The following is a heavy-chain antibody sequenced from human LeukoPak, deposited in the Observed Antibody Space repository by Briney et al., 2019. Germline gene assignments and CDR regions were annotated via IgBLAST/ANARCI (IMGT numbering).Heavy chain of an antibody. CDR2: ISGGGGST. Sequence: GGSLRLSCAASGFTFSSYSMNWVRQAPGKGLEWVSSISGGGGSTYYGDSVKGRFTISRDNSKNTLYLQMYSLGAEDTAVYYCARLPVAINGYFDPWGQGTLVTVSS. V-gene: IGHV3-23*01. J-gene: IGHJ5*02. CDR1: GFTFSSYS. D-gene: IGHD2-2*01. CDR3: ARLPVAINGYFDP.